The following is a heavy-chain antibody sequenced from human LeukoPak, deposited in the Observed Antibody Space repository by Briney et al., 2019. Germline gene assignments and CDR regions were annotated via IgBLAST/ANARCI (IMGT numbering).Heavy chain of an antibody. CDR1: GFPFSNYG. Sequence: PGGSLRLSCAASGFPFSNYGMHCVRQAPGKGLEWVAVISFDGSYKYNADSVKGRFTISRDNSKNTLYLQMNSLRVEDTAVYYCAKAKYSGYDDAFDIWGQGTMVTVSS. D-gene: IGHD5-12*01. J-gene: IGHJ3*02. V-gene: IGHV3-30*18. CDR3: AKAKYSGYDDAFDI. CDR2: ISFDGSYK.